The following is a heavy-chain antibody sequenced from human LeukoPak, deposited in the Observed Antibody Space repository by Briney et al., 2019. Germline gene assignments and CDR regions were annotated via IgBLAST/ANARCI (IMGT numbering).Heavy chain of an antibody. CDR1: GFTFSSYG. J-gene: IGHJ4*02. CDR2: INWNGGST. CDR3: ARDYYGSGSYPRYFDY. Sequence: GGSLRLSCAASGFTFSSYGMHWVRQAPGKGLEWVSGINWNGGSTGYADSVKGRFTISRDNAKNSLYLQMNSLRAEDTALYYCARDYYGSGSYPRYFDYWGQGTLVTVSS. V-gene: IGHV3-20*04. D-gene: IGHD3-10*01.